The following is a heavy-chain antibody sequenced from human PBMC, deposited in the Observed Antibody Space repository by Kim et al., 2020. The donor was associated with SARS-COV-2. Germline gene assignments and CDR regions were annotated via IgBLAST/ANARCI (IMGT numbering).Heavy chain of an antibody. D-gene: IGHD4-17*01. CDR1: GFDFSSYA. Sequence: GGSLRLSCAASGFDFSSYAMNLVRQAPGKGLEWVSGIGIGGERTYYADSVKGRFTISRDYQRKTLFLQMNSLRADDTAVYYCAKSVTIVSSPLGSWGQGT. V-gene: IGHV3-23*01. CDR2: IGIGGERT. CDR3: AKSVTIVSSPLGS. J-gene: IGHJ5*02.